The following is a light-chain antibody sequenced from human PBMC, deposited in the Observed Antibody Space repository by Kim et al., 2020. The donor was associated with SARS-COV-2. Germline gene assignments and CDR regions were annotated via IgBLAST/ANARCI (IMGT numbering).Light chain of an antibody. Sequence: LSPGERATLYCSASQSVSRSFAWYQQKPGQAPRLLIYDASKRATGIPARFSGSGSGTDFTLTISSLEPEDFAVYYCQQRSNWPLTFGGGTKVDIK. CDR1: QSVSRS. V-gene: IGKV3-11*01. J-gene: IGKJ4*01. CDR3: QQRSNWPLT. CDR2: DAS.